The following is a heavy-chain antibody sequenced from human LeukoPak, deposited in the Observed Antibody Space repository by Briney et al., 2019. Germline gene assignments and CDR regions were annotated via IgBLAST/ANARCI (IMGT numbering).Heavy chain of an antibody. J-gene: IGHJ4*02. D-gene: IGHD3-22*01. Sequence: ASVKVSCKASGYTFTGYYMHWVRQAPGQGLEWMGWINPNSGGTNYAQKFQGRVTMTRDTSISTAYMELSRLRSDDTAVYYCASENAGGAVHDSSGYPPLDYWGQGTLVTVSS. CDR3: ASENAGGAVHDSSGYPPLDY. CDR1: GYTFTGYY. CDR2: INPNSGGT. V-gene: IGHV1-2*02.